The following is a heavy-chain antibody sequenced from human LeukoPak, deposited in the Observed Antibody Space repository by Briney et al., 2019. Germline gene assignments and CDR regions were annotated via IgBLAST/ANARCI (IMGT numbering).Heavy chain of an antibody. CDR2: IYYSGST. V-gene: IGHV4-61*01. CDR1: GGSISSSSYY. Sequence: SETLSLTCTVSGGSISSSSYYWSWIRQPPGKGLEWIGYIYYSGSTNYNPSLKSRVTISVDTSKNQFSLKLSSVAAADTAVYYCARGTGYWGQGTLVTVSS. J-gene: IGHJ4*02. CDR3: ARGTGY.